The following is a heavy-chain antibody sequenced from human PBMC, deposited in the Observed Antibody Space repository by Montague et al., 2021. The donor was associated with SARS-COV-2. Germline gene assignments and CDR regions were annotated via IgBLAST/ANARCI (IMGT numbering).Heavy chain of an antibody. CDR2: TYYRSKWYN. CDR3: TSGGEGNYNVMDV. J-gene: IGHJ6*02. Sequence: CAISGDSVSSNSATWNWVRQSPSRGLEWLGRTYYRSKWYNDYAVSVRGRVTINPDTSENQFSLQPNSVTPENTAIYYCTSGGEGNYNVMDVWGQGTTVTVSS. D-gene: IGHD3-10*01. CDR1: GDSVSSNSAT. V-gene: IGHV6-1*01.